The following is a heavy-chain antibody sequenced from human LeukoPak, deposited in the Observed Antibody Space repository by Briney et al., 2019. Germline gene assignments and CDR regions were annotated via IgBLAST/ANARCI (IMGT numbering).Heavy chain of an antibody. V-gene: IGHV4-30-2*01. D-gene: IGHD5-24*01. CDR1: GGSISSGGYY. Sequence: PSETLSLTCTVSGGSISSGGYYWSWIRQPPGKGLEWIGYIYHSGSTYYNPSLKSRVTISVDRSKNQFSLKLSSVTAADTAVYYCAREDDDGYKFDYWGQGTLVTVSS. CDR2: IYHSGST. CDR3: AREDDDGYKFDY. J-gene: IGHJ4*02.